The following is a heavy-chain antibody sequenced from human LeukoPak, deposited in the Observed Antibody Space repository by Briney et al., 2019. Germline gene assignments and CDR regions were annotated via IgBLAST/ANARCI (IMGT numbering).Heavy chain of an antibody. D-gene: IGHD1-26*01. CDR3: AKDSGIVGATSSWYYYYGMDV. Sequence: SETLSLTCTVSGDSINSYYWSWIRQPPGKGLEWIGYIHYSGSTNYNPSLKSRVTISVDMPKNQFSPKVSSVTAADTAVYYCAKDSGIVGATSSWYYYYGMDVWGQGTTVTVSS. J-gene: IGHJ6*02. CDR1: GDSINSYY. V-gene: IGHV4-59*12. CDR2: IHYSGST.